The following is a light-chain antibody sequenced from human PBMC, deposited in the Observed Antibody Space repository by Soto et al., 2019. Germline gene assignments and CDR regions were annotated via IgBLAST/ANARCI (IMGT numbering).Light chain of an antibody. J-gene: IGLJ1*01. CDR2: LNSDGSH. CDR3: QTWVTGIYV. CDR1: SGHSSYA. V-gene: IGLV4-69*01. Sequence: QPVLTQSPSASASLGASVKLTCTLSSGHSSYAIAWHQQQPEKGPRYLMKLNSDGSHNKGDGIPDRFSGSSSGAERYLTISSLQSEDESDYSCQTWVTGIYVFGTGTKLTVL.